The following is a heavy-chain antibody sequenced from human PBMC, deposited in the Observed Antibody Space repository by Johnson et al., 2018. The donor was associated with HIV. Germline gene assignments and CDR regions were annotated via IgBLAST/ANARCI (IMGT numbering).Heavy chain of an antibody. D-gene: IGHD4-17*01. CDR1: GFTFNDHG. J-gene: IGHJ3*02. Sequence: VQLVESGGGVVRPGGSLRLSCAASGFTFNDHGMSWVRQAPGKGLELVSGINWHGGRTGYADSVKGRFTISRDNAKQSRYLQRNSLRAEDTALYYCAREGEEVGDYGDYGEPLVSAFDIWGQGTMVTVSS. CDR2: INWHGGRT. V-gene: IGHV3-20*04. CDR3: AREGEEVGDYGDYGEPLVSAFDI.